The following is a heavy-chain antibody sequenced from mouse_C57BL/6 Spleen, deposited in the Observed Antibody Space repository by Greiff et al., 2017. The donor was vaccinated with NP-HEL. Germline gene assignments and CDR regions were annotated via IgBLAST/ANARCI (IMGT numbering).Heavy chain of an antibody. V-gene: IGHV1-81*01. Sequence: VQLQQSGAELARPGASVKLSCKASGYTFTSYGISWVKQRPGQGLEWIGEIYPRSGNTYSNEKFKGKATLTADKSSRTAYMELRSLTSEDSAVYYCARGDYYARYYAMDYWGQGTSVTVSS. CDR2: IYPRSGNT. CDR3: ARGDYYARYYAMDY. D-gene: IGHD2-1*01. J-gene: IGHJ4*01. CDR1: GYTFTSYG.